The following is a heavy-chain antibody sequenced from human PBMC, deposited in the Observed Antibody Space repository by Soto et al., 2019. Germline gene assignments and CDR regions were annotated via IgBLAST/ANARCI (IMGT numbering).Heavy chain of an antibody. CDR1: AYSFASYW. J-gene: IGHJ6*02. Sequence: GESLKLSCQGSAYSFASYWIGWVRQMPGKDLEWMGIIYPGDSDTRYSPSFQGQVTISADKSLRTAYLQWTSLKASDTALYYCARTRSFTLGFYYDGMDVWGQGTTVTVSS. V-gene: IGHV5-51*01. CDR3: ARTRSFTLGFYYDGMDV. CDR2: IYPGDSDT. D-gene: IGHD6-6*01.